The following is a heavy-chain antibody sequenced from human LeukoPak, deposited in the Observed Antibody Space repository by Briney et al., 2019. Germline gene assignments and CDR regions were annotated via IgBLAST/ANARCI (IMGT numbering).Heavy chain of an antibody. J-gene: IGHJ4*02. CDR3: ARVRSSGWYVTHTFDY. Sequence: ASVKVSCKASGYSFTTYDVNWVRQAPGQGLEWMGWMNPKSGNTGYAPKFQGRVTMTRNTSIDTAFMELKSLSFEDTAVYYCARVRSSGWYVTHTFDYWGQGTLVTVSS. CDR1: GYSFTTYD. CDR2: MNPKSGNT. D-gene: IGHD6-19*01. V-gene: IGHV1-8*01.